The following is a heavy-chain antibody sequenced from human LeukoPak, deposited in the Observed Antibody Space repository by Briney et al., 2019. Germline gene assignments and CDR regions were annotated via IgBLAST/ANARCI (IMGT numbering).Heavy chain of an antibody. J-gene: IGHJ4*02. Sequence: GASVKVSCKASGYTFISYAISWVRQAPGQGLEWMGWISAYNGNTNYAQKLQGRVTMTTDTSTSTAYMELRSLSSVTAADTAVYYCARDGYNHGRSLDYWGQGTLVTVFS. CDR3: ARDGYNHGRSLDY. V-gene: IGHV1-18*01. CDR2: ISAYNGNT. D-gene: IGHD5-18*01. CDR1: GYTFISYA.